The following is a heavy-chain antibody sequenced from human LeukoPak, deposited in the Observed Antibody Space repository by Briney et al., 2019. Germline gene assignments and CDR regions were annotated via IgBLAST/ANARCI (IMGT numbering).Heavy chain of an antibody. D-gene: IGHD4-17*01. Sequence: SETLSLTCTVSGGSISSYYWSWIRQPPGKGLEWIGYIYYSGSTNYNPSLKSRVTISVDTSKSQFSLKLSSVTAADTAVYYCASSFDLYGDYLHPFDYWGQGTLVTVSS. J-gene: IGHJ4*02. CDR3: ASSFDLYGDYLHPFDY. CDR1: GGSISSYY. CDR2: IYYSGST. V-gene: IGHV4-59*08.